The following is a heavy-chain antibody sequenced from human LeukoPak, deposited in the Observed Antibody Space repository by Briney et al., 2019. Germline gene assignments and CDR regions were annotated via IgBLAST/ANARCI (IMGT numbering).Heavy chain of an antibody. CDR3: ARFRGSSWYGSVDY. CDR1: GFTFSSYW. CDR2: IKQDGSEK. D-gene: IGHD6-13*01. Sequence: GGSLRLTCAASGFTFSSYWKSWVRQAPGKGREWVANIKQDGSEKYYVDSVKGRFTISRDNAKNSLYLQMNSLRAEDTAVYYCARFRGSSWYGSVDYWGQGTLVTVSS. V-gene: IGHV3-7*01. J-gene: IGHJ4*02.